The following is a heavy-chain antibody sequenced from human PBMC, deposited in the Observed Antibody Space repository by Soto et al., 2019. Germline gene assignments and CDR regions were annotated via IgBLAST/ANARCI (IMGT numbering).Heavy chain of an antibody. CDR3: ARGGNYYDSSGSSWFDP. CDR1: GGSINSGGYS. CDR2: IYHTGTT. J-gene: IGHJ5*02. D-gene: IGHD3-22*01. V-gene: IGHV4-30-2*01. Sequence: PSETLSLTCTVSGGSINSGGYSWTWIRQPPGKGLEWIGFIYHTGTTYYNPSLKSRVTISVDRSKNQFSPKLNSVTAADTAVYYCARGGNYYDSSGSSWFDPRGQGALVTVSS.